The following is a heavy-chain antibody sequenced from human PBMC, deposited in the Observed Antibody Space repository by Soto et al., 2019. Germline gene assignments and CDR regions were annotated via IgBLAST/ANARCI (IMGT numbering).Heavy chain of an antibody. CDR1: CYSISSGYY. CDR2: IYHSGST. D-gene: IGHD6-19*01. V-gene: IGHV4-38-2*01. Sequence: SETLSLTCAVSCYSISSGYYWGWIRQPPGKGLEWIGSIYHSGSTYYNPSLKSRVTISVDTSKNQFSLKLSSVTAADTAVYYCAARDEYSSGWYGLDYWGQGTLVTVSS. CDR3: AARDEYSSGWYGLDY. J-gene: IGHJ4*02.